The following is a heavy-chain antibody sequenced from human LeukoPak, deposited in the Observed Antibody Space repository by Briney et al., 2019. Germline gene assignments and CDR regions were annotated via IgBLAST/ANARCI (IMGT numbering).Heavy chain of an antibody. J-gene: IGHJ5*02. CDR2: VFHSGSS. CDR3: AREKVANGANWFDP. Sequence: SGTLSLTCSVSGYSISSPTYYWGWIRQSPGKGLEWIGSVFHSGSSYCNPSLKSRVTISADTSKNQFSLMLSSVTAADTALYYCAREKVANGANWFDPWGQGTLVTVSS. D-gene: IGHD5-12*01. V-gene: IGHV4-38-2*02. CDR1: GYSISSPTYY.